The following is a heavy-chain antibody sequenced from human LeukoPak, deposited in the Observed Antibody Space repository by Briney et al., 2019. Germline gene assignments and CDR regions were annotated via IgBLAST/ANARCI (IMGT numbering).Heavy chain of an antibody. CDR1: GLTFSSYA. J-gene: IGHJ4*02. V-gene: IGHV3-23*01. Sequence: PGGSLRLSCAASGLTFSSYAMSWVRQAPGKGLEWVSAISGSGGSTYYADSVKGRFTISRDNSKNTLYLQMNSLRAEDTAVYYCAKAMVVVPAASFDYWGQGTLVTVSS. CDR3: AKAMVVVPAASFDY. D-gene: IGHD2-2*01. CDR2: ISGSGGST.